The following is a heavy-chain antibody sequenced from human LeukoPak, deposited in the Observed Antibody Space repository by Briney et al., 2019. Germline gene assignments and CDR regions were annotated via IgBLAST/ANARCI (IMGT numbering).Heavy chain of an antibody. CDR2: IYYSGST. CDR3: ARDRSDSGDYSWFDP. V-gene: IGHV4-34*01. Sequence: SETLSLTCAVYGGSFSGYYWSWIRQPPGKGLEWIGSIYYSGSTYYNPSLKSRVTISVDTSKNQFSLKLSSVPAADTAVYYCARDRSDSGDYSWFDPWGQGTLVTVSS. J-gene: IGHJ5*02. D-gene: IGHD4-17*01. CDR1: GGSFSGYY.